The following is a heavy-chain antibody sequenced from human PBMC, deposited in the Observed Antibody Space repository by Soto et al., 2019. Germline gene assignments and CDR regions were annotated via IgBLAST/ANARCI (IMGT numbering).Heavy chain of an antibody. V-gene: IGHV3-74*01. D-gene: IGHD1-7*01. CDR2: INSDGSST. CDR1: GFTFSSYW. J-gene: IGHJ6*02. Sequence: PGGSLRLSCAASGFTFSSYWMHWVRQAPGKGLVWVSRINSDGSSTSYADSVKGRFTISRDNAKNTLYLQMNSLRAEDTAVYYCARGPSNWNLGKGMDVWGQGTTVTVSS. CDR3: ARGPSNWNLGKGMDV.